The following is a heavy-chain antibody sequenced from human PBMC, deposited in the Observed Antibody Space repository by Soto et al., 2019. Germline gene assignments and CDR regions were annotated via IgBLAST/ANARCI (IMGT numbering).Heavy chain of an antibody. V-gene: IGHV3-53*01. J-gene: IGHJ4*02. Sequence: GGSLRLSCAASGFTVSSNYMSWVRQAPGKGLEWVSVIYSGGSTYYADSVKGRFTISRDNSKNTLYLQMNSLRAEDTAVYYCARGYSSSWYHFDYWGQGTLVTVSS. D-gene: IGHD6-13*01. CDR1: GFTVSSNY. CDR3: ARGYSSSWYHFDY. CDR2: IYSGGST.